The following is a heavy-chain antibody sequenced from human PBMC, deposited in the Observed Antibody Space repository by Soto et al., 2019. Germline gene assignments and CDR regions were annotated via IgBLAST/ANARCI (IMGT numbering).Heavy chain of an antibody. J-gene: IGHJ1*01. CDR3: AKTGSGWYYLQH. D-gene: IGHD6-19*01. CDR2: ISYDGSNK. CDR1: GFTFSSYG. V-gene: IGHV3-30*18. Sequence: GGSLRLSCAASGFTFSSYGMHWVRQAPGKGLEWVAVISYDGSNKYYADSVKGRFTISRDNSKNTLYLQMNSLRAEDTAVYYCAKTGSGWYYLQHWGQGTLVTVSS.